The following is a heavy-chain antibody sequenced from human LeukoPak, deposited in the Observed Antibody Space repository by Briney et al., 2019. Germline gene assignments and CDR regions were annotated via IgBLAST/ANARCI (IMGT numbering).Heavy chain of an antibody. V-gene: IGHV3-20*04. Sequence: GGSLRLSCAASGFKFDDYGMSWVRQAPGKGLEWVSGINSNGDRTGYADSVKGRFTISRDNAKSSLYLQMNSLRFEDTAVYYCAKDDAWIQFGNWGRGTLVTVSS. CDR2: INSNGDRT. D-gene: IGHD5-24*01. CDR1: GFKFDDYG. CDR3: AKDDAWIQFGN. J-gene: IGHJ4*02.